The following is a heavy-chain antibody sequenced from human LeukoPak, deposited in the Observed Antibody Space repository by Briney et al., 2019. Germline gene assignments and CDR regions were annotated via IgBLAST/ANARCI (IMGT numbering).Heavy chain of an antibody. V-gene: IGHV4-34*01. CDR2: INHSGST. D-gene: IGHD6-13*01. Sequence: PSETLSLTCAVYGGSFSGYYWSWIRQPPGKGLEWIGEINHSGSTNYNPSLKRRVTISVDTSKKQFSLKLSSVTAAHTAVYYCARALRGSSSWYVNLYWFDPWGQGTLVTVSS. J-gene: IGHJ5*02. CDR1: GGSFSGYY. CDR3: ARALRGSSSWYVNLYWFDP.